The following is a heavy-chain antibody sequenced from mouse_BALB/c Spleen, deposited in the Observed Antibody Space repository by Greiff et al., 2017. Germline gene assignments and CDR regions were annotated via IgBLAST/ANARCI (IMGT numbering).Heavy chain of an antibody. CDR3: ARDYYGSRGTRWYFDV. Sequence: EVQVVESGGGLVKPGGSLKLSCAASGFTFSSYAMSWVRQSPEKRLEWVAEISSGGSYTYYPDTVTGRFTISRDNAKNTLYLEMSSLRSEDTAMYYCARDYYGSRGTRWYFDVWGAGTTVTVSS. J-gene: IGHJ1*01. V-gene: IGHV5-9-4*01. CDR1: GFTFSSYA. CDR2: ISSGGSYT. D-gene: IGHD1-1*01.